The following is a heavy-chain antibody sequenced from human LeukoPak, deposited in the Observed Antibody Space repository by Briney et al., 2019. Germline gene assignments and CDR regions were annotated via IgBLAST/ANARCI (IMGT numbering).Heavy chain of an antibody. V-gene: IGHV6-1*01. CDR2: TYYRSKWYN. J-gene: IGHJ5*02. Sequence: SQTLSLTCAISGDSVSSNSAAWNWIRQSPSRGLEWLGRTYYRSKWYNDYAVSVKSRITINPDTSKNQFSLQLNSVTPEDTAVYYCARASHGSGSYNNWFDPWGQGTLVTVSS. CDR1: GDSVSSNSAA. D-gene: IGHD3-10*01. CDR3: ARASHGSGSYNNWFDP.